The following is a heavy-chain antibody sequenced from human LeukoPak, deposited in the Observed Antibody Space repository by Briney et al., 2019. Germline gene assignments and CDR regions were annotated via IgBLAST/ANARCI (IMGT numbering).Heavy chain of an antibody. D-gene: IGHD6-13*01. CDR2: IDTNTGNP. J-gene: IGHJ4*02. V-gene: IGHV7-4-1*02. Sequence: GASVKVSRKSSGYTFTSYALYWVRQAPGQGLEWMGWIDTNTGNPTYAQGSTGRFVFSLDTSVSTAYLQISSLKAEDTAGYYCARGGGAAAAIGVYWGQGTLVTVSS. CDR3: ARGGGAAAAIGVY. CDR1: GYTFTSYA.